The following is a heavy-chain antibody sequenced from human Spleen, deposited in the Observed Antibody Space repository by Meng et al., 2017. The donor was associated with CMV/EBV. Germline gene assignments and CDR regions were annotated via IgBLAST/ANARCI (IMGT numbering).Heavy chain of an antibody. CDR3: ARSDIVIRPTATGLLGPLGGCFDP. CDR1: GGSVDSANYY. D-gene: IGHD2/OR15-2a*01. CDR2: IYYSGTS. V-gene: IGHV4-61*01. J-gene: IGHJ5*02. Sequence: SETLSLTCTVSGGSVDSANYYWSWIRQPPGKGLEWIGYIYYSGTSNYNPSLKSRATTSVDTSKNQFSLKLSSVTAADSAVYYCARSDIVIRPTATGLLGPLGGCFDPWGQGTLVTVSS.